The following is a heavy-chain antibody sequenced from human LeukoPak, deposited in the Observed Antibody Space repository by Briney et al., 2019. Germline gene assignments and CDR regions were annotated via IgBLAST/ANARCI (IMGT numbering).Heavy chain of an antibody. D-gene: IGHD3-10*01. CDR3: VREPFDGSGDTFDI. Sequence: GGSLRLSCTPSGFANKKCGIHWVRQAPGKGLEWVAMIWYDGSQRYYADSVKGRFTVSGDYSDNTLYLEAKNLRDDDTALYYCVREPFDGSGDTFDIWGQGTMVTVSS. J-gene: IGHJ3*02. V-gene: IGHV3-33*01. CDR2: IWYDGSQR. CDR1: GFANKKCG.